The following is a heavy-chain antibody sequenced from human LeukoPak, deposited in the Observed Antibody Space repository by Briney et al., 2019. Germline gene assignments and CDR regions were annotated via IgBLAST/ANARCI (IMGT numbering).Heavy chain of an antibody. CDR1: GGSISSGDYY. D-gene: IGHD6-13*01. CDR3: ARRGSSWSPHYYYYGMDV. V-gene: IGHV4-30-4*01. Sequence: SQTLPLTCTVSGGSISSGDYYWSWIRQPPGKGLEWIGYIYYSGSTYYNPSLKSRVTISVDKSKNQFSLKLSSVTAADTAVYYCARRGSSWSPHYYYYGMDVWGQGTTVTVSS. J-gene: IGHJ6*02. CDR2: IYYSGST.